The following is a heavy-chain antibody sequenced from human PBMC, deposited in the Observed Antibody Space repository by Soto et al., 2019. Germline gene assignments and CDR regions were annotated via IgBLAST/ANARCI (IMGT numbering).Heavy chain of an antibody. V-gene: IGHV1-18*01. CDR2: ISPYSGNT. J-gene: IGHJ6*02. CDR1: GYIFVNYG. CDR3: AMVDKYVTPTPQDV. D-gene: IGHD5-12*01. Sequence: QVQLVQSGDEVRKPGSSVKVSCKASGYIFVNYGIAWVRQAPGQGLEWMGWISPYSGNTHYANKVQGRLTMTTDTSTSTAYMDLGSLTSDDTAVYYCAMVDKYVTPTPQDVWGQGTTVTFSS.